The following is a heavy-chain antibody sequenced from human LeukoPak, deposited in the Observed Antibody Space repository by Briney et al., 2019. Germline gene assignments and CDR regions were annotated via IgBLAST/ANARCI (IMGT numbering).Heavy chain of an antibody. J-gene: IGHJ4*02. Sequence: ASVKVSCKASGYTFTGYYIHWVRQAPGQGLEWMGWINPNSGGTNYAQKFQGRVTMTRDTSISTAYMELSRLRSDDTAVYYCARGPSYYYDSSGYYYPFDYWGQGTLVTVSS. CDR2: INPNSGGT. D-gene: IGHD3-22*01. CDR3: ARGPSYYYDSSGYYYPFDY. V-gene: IGHV1-2*02. CDR1: GYTFTGYY.